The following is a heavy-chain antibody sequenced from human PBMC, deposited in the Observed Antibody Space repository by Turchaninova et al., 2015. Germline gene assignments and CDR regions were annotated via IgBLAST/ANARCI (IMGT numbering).Heavy chain of an antibody. J-gene: IGHJ4*02. CDR3: ARDPATVASRFDY. V-gene: IGHV4-34*01. CDR1: GGSFSGYY. Sequence: QVQLQQGGAGLLTTSETLSLTCAVYGGSFSGYYWCWILQPPGKGLGGIGEINHSGSTNYNPSLKSRVTISVDTSKNQFSLKLSSVTAADTAVYYCARDPATVASRFDYWGQGTLVTVSS. CDR2: INHSGST. D-gene: IGHD4-23*01.